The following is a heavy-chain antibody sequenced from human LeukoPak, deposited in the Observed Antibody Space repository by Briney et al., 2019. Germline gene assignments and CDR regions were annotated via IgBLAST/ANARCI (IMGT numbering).Heavy chain of an antibody. CDR3: ASDSVVTH. V-gene: IGHV4-39*01. CDR1: VGSISSSSYY. J-gene: IGHJ4*02. Sequence: SETLSLTCTVSVGSISSSSYYWGWIRQPPGKGLEWIGSIYYSGSTYYNPSLKSRVTISVDTSKNQFSLKLSSVTAADTAVYYCASDSVVTHWGQGTLVTVSS. D-gene: IGHD4-23*01. CDR2: IYYSGST.